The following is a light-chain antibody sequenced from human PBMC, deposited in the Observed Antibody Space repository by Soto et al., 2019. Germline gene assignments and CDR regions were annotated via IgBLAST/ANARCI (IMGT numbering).Light chain of an antibody. Sequence: EIVLTHSPGTLSLSPGERATLSCRASQSVSSSYLAWYQQKPGQAPRPLIYGASSRAIGIPDRFSGSGSGTDFTLTISRLEPEDFAVYYCQQYGSSPWTFGQGT. V-gene: IGKV3-20*01. CDR3: QQYGSSPWT. CDR2: GAS. J-gene: IGKJ1*01. CDR1: QSVSSSY.